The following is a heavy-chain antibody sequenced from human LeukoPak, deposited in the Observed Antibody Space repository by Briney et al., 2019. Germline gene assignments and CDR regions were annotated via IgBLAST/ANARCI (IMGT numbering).Heavy chain of an antibody. J-gene: IGHJ3*02. CDR3: AKVYRTGFDAFDI. V-gene: IGHV3-9*01. Sequence: GGSLRLSCAASGFTFDDYAMHWVRQAPGKGLEWVSGISWNSGSIGYADSVKGRSTISRDNAKNSLYLQMNSLRAEDTALYYCAKVYRTGFDAFDIWGQGTMVTVSS. D-gene: IGHD3/OR15-3a*01. CDR2: ISWNSGSI. CDR1: GFTFDDYA.